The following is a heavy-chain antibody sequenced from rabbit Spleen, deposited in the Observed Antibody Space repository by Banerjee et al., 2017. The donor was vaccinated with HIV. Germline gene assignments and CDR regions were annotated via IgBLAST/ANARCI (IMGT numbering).Heavy chain of an antibody. D-gene: IGHD4-1*01. Sequence: QEQLKESGGGLVQPGGSLKLSCKGSGIDFSTYYYMTWVRQAPGKGLEWIGLIEPIFGTTYYAPWVNGRFPISSHNAQNTLYLQLNSLTAADTATYFCVRGGYYSDAWGVDYFNLWGQGTLVTVS. CDR1: GIDFSTYYY. CDR2: IEPIFGTT. CDR3: VRGGYYSDAWGVDYFNL. J-gene: IGHJ4*01. V-gene: IGHV1S43*01.